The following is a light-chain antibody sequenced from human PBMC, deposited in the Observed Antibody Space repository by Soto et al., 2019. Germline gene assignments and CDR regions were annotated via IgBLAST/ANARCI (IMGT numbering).Light chain of an antibody. V-gene: IGKV3-20*01. CDR2: GAS. J-gene: IGKJ5*01. CDR3: QQYGSSLSIT. CDR1: QIVSSSY. Sequence: EIVLTQSPGTLSLSPGERAPLSCRASQIVSSSYLAWYQQKPGQAPRLLIYGASSRATGIPDRFSGSGSGTDFTLTISRLEPEDFAVYYCQQYGSSLSITFGQGTRLEIK.